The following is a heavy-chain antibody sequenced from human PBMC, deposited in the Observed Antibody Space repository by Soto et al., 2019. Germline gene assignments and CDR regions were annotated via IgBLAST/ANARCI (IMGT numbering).Heavy chain of an antibody. J-gene: IGHJ3*02. Sequence: QVQLQESGPGLVKPSETLSLTCTVSGGSISSYYWSWIRPPPGKGLEWIGYIYYSGSTNYNPSLKSRVTTSVDTSKNQFSLKLSSVTAADTAVYYCARSPQGEYSGYEQAFDIWGQGTMVTVSS. V-gene: IGHV4-59*01. CDR3: ARSPQGEYSGYEQAFDI. D-gene: IGHD5-12*01. CDR1: GGSISSYY. CDR2: IYYSGST.